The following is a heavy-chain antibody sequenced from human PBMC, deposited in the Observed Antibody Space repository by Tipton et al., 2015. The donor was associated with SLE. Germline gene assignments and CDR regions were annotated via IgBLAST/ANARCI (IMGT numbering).Heavy chain of an antibody. Sequence: SLRLSCVVSGFTFSNGWMSWVRQAPGKGLEWVATIIGDGNTKWYVESVKGRFTISRDNAKNSLYLQMDSLRDEDTAVYYCARENDDNDYWGQGMLVTVSS. CDR1: GFTFSNGW. D-gene: IGHD1-1*01. V-gene: IGHV3-7*01. CDR2: IIGDGNTK. J-gene: IGHJ4*02. CDR3: ARENDDNDY.